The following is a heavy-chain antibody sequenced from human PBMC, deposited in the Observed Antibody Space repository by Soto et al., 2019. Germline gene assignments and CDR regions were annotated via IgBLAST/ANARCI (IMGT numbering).Heavy chain of an antibody. CDR2: ISAYSGNT. CDR3: ASSYYGSGTPYYYGMDV. CDR1: GYTFTSYG. J-gene: IGHJ6*04. V-gene: IGHV1-18*01. Sequence: QVQLEQSVAEVKKPGASVKVSCKASGYTFTSYGISWVRQAPGQGLEWMGWISAYSGNTNYAQKLQGRVTMTTDTSTSTAYMELRSLRSDGTAVYYCASSYYGSGTPYYYGMDVWGKGTTVTVSS. D-gene: IGHD3-10*01.